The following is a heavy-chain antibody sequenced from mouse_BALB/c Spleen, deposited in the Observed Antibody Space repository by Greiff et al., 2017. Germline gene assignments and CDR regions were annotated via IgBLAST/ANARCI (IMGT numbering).Heavy chain of an antibody. V-gene: IGHV1-14*01. CDR1: GYTFTSYV. D-gene: IGHD2-1*01. CDR3: ARWGHGNYEAWFAY. J-gene: IGHJ3*01. CDR2: INPYNDGT. Sequence: EVKLQESGPELVKPGASVKMSCKASGYTFTSYVMHWVKQKPGQGLEWIGYINPYNDGTKYNEKFKGKATLTSDKSSSTAYMELSSLTSEDSAVYYCARWGHGNYEAWFAYWGQGTLVTVSA.